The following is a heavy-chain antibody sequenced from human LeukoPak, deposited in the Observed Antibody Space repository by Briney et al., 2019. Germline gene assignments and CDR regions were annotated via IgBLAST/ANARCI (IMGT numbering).Heavy chain of an antibody. Sequence: PSGTLSLTCSVYGESFSGYYWSWIRQPPGKGLEWIGEINHSGDTNYNPSLKSRVTISVDTSRNQFSLKLSSVTAADTAVYYCARSPCSGDCYPTYYYYMDVWGKGTTVTVSS. CDR2: INHSGDT. CDR1: GESFSGYY. CDR3: ARSPCSGDCYPTYYYYMDV. D-gene: IGHD2-21*02. V-gene: IGHV4-34*01. J-gene: IGHJ6*03.